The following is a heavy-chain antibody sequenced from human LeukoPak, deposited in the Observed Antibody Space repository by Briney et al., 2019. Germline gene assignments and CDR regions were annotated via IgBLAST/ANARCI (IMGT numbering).Heavy chain of an antibody. CDR3: ARDLSGVWSGYYAPLDNWFDP. Sequence: SVNVSCKASGGTFSSYAISWVGQAPGQGLEWIGVIIPIFGTAHYAQKFQGRVTITADESTSTAYMELSSLRSEDTAVYYCARDLSGVWSGYYAPLDNWFDPWGQGTLVTVSS. CDR1: GGTFSSYA. CDR2: IIPIFGTA. V-gene: IGHV1-69*13. D-gene: IGHD3-3*01. J-gene: IGHJ5*02.